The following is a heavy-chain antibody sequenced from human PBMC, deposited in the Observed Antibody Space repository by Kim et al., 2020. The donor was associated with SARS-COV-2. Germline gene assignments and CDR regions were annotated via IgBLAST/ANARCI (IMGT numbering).Heavy chain of an antibody. V-gene: IGHV7-4-1*02. CDR3: ATPLLWFGGNYYYYGMDV. J-gene: IGHJ6*02. CDR2: INTNTGNP. D-gene: IGHD3-10*01. CDR1: GYTFTSYA. Sequence: SVKVSCKASGYTFTSYAMNWVRQAPGQGLEWMGWINTNTGNPTYAQGFTGRFVFSLDTSVSTAYLQISSLKAEDTAVYYCATPLLWFGGNYYYYGMDVWGQGTTVTVSS.